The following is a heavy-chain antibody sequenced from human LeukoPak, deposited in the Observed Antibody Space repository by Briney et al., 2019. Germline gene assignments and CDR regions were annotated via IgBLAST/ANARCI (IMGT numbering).Heavy chain of an antibody. Sequence: SETLSLTCAVYGGSFSGYYWSWIRQPPGKGLECIGEINHSGSTNYNPSLKSRVTISVDTSKNQFSLKLSSVTAADTAVYYCARRRSVATTTFDYWGQGTLVTVSS. CDR1: GGSFSGYY. J-gene: IGHJ4*02. V-gene: IGHV4-34*01. CDR2: INHSGST. CDR3: ARRRSVATTTFDY. D-gene: IGHD5-12*01.